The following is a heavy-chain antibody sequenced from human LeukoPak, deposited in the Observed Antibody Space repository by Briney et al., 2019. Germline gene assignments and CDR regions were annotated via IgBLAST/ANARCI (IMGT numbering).Heavy chain of an antibody. CDR2: IGTGGDT. Sequence: GSLRLSCAASGFXFSSCDMHWVRQATGKGLEWVSSIGTGGDTYYPGSVEGRFTISRENAKNSLYLQMNSLRAGDTAVYYCARVRGWSSYWYFDLWGRGTLVTVSS. CDR1: GFXFSSCD. J-gene: IGHJ2*01. D-gene: IGHD2-15*01. V-gene: IGHV3-13*04. CDR3: ARVRGWSSYWYFDL.